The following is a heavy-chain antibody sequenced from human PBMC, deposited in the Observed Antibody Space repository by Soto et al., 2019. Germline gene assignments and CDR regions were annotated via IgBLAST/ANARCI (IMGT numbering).Heavy chain of an antibody. D-gene: IGHD3-9*01. CDR2: IIPVFGTA. V-gene: IGHV1-69*12. CDR3: ARGDATKIVVTTYYAMDV. J-gene: IGHJ6*02. CDR1: GGSLSNYG. Sequence: QVQLVQSGAEAKKPGSSVKVSCKASGGSLSNYGISWVRQAPGQGLEWMGGIIPVFGTANYAQKFQGRVTITADESTSIVYMDVTSLRSEDTAVYYCARGDATKIVVTTYYAMDVWGQGTTVTVSS.